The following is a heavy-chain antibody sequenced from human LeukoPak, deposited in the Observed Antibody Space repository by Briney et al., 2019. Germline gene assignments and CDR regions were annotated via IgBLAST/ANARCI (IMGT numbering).Heavy chain of an antibody. CDR1: GYSFTSYW. Sequence: GESLKISCKGSGYSFTSYWIGWVRQMPGKGLEWMGIIYPGDSDTRYSPSFQGQVTISADKSISTAYLQWSSLKASDTAMYYCARSGGSLFYYYYMDVWGKGTTVTVSS. D-gene: IGHD1-26*01. CDR2: IYPGDSDT. J-gene: IGHJ6*03. V-gene: IGHV5-51*01. CDR3: ARSGGSLFYYYYMDV.